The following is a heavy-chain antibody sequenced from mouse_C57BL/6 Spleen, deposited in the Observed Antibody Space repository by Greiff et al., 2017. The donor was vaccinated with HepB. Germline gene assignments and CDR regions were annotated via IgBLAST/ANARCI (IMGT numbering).Heavy chain of an antibody. D-gene: IGHD2-2*01. V-gene: IGHV1-19*01. CDR1: GYTFTDYY. CDR3: ASVVTTEGAYYFDY. Sequence: EVQLQQSGPVLVKPGASVKMSCKASGYTFTDYYMNWVKQSHGKSLEWIGVINPYNGGTSYNQKFKGKATLTVDKSSSTAYMELNSLTSEDSAVYYCASVVTTEGAYYFDYWGQGTTLTVSS. J-gene: IGHJ2*01. CDR2: INPYNGGT.